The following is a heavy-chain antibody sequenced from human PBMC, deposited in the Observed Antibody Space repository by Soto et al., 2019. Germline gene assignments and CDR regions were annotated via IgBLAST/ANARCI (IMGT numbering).Heavy chain of an antibody. CDR3: AKEWVVRGVHDAFDI. CDR1: GFTFDDYA. CDR2: ISWNSGSI. D-gene: IGHD3-10*01. Sequence: GGSLRLSCAASGFTFDDYAMHWVRQAPGKGLEWVSGISWNSGSIGYADSVKGRFTISRDNAKNSLYLQMNSLRAEDTALYYCAKEWVVRGVHDAFDIWGQGTMVTVSS. V-gene: IGHV3-9*01. J-gene: IGHJ3*02.